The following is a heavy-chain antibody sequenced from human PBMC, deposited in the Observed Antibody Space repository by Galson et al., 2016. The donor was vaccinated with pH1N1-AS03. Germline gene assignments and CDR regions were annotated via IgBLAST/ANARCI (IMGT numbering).Heavy chain of an antibody. CDR1: GFTFSSYA. Sequence: SLRLSCAASGFTFSSYAMSWVRQAPGKGLEWVSAISGSGGSTYYADSVKGRFTISRDNSKNTLHLQMNSLRAEDTAVYYCAKSKDMAATAGDYWGQGTLVTVPS. D-gene: IGHD5-12*01. CDR3: AKSKDMAATAGDY. CDR2: ISGSGGST. J-gene: IGHJ4*02. V-gene: IGHV3-23*01.